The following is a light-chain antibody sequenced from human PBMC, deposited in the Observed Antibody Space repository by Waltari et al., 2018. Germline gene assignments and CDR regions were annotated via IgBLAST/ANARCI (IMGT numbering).Light chain of an antibody. CDR1: QSVLYRSNNENY. Sequence: DIVMTQSPDALAVSLGERATINCKSSQSVLYRSNNENYLAWYQQKPGHPPKLLIYWASTRESGVPDRFSGSGSGTDFTLTINSLQAEDVAVYYCQQYYSTPYTFGQGTKLEIK. J-gene: IGKJ2*01. V-gene: IGKV4-1*01. CDR3: QQYYSTPYT. CDR2: WAS.